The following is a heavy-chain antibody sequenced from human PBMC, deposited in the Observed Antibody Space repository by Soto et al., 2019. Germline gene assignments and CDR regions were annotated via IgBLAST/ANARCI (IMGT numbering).Heavy chain of an antibody. J-gene: IGHJ5*02. CDR2: IYHSGST. CDR3: AGERPDGARLDP. CDR1: GGSISSGDYY. V-gene: IGHV4-30-4*01. D-gene: IGHD6-6*01. Sequence: QVQLQESGPGLVKPSQTLSLTCTVSGGSISSGDYYWSWIRQPPGKGLEWIGYIYHSGSTYYNPSRKSRFTTSVNTSKNQFSLKLSSVTAADTAVYYCAGERPDGARLDPWGQGTLVTVSS.